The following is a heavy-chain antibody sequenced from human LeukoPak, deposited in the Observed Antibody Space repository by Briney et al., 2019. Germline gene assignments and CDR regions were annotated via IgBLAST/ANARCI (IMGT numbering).Heavy chain of an antibody. V-gene: IGHV4-34*01. D-gene: IGHD2-8*02. Sequence: SETLSLTCAVYGGSLSGYYWSWIRQPPGKGLEWIGEINHSGSTNYNPSLKSRVTISVDTSKNQFSLKLSSVTAADTAVYYCARGTSGARYYYYGMDVWGKGTTVTVSS. J-gene: IGHJ6*04. CDR1: GGSLSGYY. CDR2: INHSGST. CDR3: ARGTSGARYYYYGMDV.